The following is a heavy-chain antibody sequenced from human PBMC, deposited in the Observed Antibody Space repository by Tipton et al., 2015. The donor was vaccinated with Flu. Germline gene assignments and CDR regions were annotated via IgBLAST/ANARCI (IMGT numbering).Heavy chain of an antibody. J-gene: IGHJ4*02. CDR1: GGSISSYY. D-gene: IGHD3-10*01. V-gene: IGHV4-4*07. CDR2: IYTSGSP. Sequence: TLSLTCTVSGGSISSYYWSWIRQPAGKRLEWIGRIYTSGSPNYNPSLKSRVTMSLDTSKNQISLKLTSVTAADTAVYYCARVRRNTYYSGSGEGHCDYWGQGTLVTVSS. CDR3: ARVRRNTYYSGSGEGHCDY.